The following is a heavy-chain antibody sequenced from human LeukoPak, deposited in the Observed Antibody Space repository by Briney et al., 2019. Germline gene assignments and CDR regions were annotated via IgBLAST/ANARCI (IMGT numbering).Heavy chain of an antibody. Sequence: GGSLRLSCATSGFTFSNYWMSWVRQAPGKGLEWVANVNQGGSEKYYVDSVKGRFTISRDNAKNSLYLQMNSLRAEDTAVYYCARITPILCWDYWGQGTLVTVSS. V-gene: IGHV3-7*01. CDR1: GFTFSNYW. CDR3: ARITPILCWDY. J-gene: IGHJ4*02. CDR2: VNQGGSEK. D-gene: IGHD1-14*01.